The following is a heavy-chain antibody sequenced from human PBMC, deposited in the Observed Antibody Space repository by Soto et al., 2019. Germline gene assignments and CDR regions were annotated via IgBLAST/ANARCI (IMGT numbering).Heavy chain of an antibody. CDR2: ISYDGSNK. D-gene: IGHD4-17*01. J-gene: IGHJ6*02. V-gene: IGHV3-30*18. CDR3: AKPHRLGPYYYYGMDV. Sequence: PVGSLRLSCAASGFTFSSYGMHWVRQAPGKGLEWVAVISYDGSNKYYADSVKGRFTISRDNSKNTLYLQMNSLRAEDTAVYYCAKPHRLGPYYYYGMDVWGQGTTVTVSS. CDR1: GFTFSSYG.